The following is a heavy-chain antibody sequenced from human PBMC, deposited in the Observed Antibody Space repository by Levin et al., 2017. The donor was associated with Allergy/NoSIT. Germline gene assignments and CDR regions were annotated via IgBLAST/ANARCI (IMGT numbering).Heavy chain of an antibody. CDR3: ARWSYGSGSYLDY. V-gene: IGHV4-31*03. CDR1: GGSISSGGYY. Sequence: PSETLSLTCTVSGGSISSGGYYWSWIRQHPGKGLEWIGYIYYSGSTYYNPSLKSRVTISVDTSKNQFSLKLSSVTAADTAVYYCARWSYGSGSYLDYWGQGTLVTVSS. J-gene: IGHJ4*02. CDR2: IYYSGST. D-gene: IGHD3-10*01.